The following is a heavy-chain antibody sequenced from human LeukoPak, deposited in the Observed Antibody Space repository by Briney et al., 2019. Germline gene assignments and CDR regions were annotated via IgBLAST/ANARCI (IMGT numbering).Heavy chain of an antibody. CDR2: IGTYKGNT. J-gene: IGHJ6*02. CDR1: GYTFTSDG. V-gene: IGHV1-18*01. D-gene: IGHD3-22*01. CDR3: ARTPGMVVVKTFYCMDV. Sequence: EASVKVSCKTSGYTFTSDGISWVRQAPGQGLEWMGWIGTYKGNTNYAQMFQGRVTMTTDTSTSTAYMELKNLRSDDTAVYYCARTPGMVVVKTFYCMDVWGQGTTVTASS.